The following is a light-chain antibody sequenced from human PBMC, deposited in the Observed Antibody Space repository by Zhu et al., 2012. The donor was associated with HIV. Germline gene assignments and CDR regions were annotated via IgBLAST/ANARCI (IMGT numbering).Light chain of an antibody. V-gene: IGKV1-39*01. CDR2: GTS. CDR3: LQSYSTPYT. Sequence: DPVTITCRASQTVGQYLHWYQQKSGKAPKLLIYGTSNLQSGVPSRFSASGFGTDFTLTISSLQPEDFAVYYCLQSYSTPYTFGQGTNLESK. J-gene: IGKJ2*01. CDR1: QTVGQY.